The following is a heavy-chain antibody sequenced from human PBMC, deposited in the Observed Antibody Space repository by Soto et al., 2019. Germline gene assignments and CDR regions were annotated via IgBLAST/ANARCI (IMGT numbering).Heavy chain of an antibody. V-gene: IGHV3-53*01. CDR1: GFTVSSNY. CDR3: ARVLPTLYVMDV. J-gene: IGHJ6*02. CDR2: IYSGDTT. Sequence: EVQLVESGGGLIQPGGSLRLSCAASGFTVSSNYMSWVRQAPGKGLEWVSVIYSGDTTYYADSVKGRFTISRNHSKNTLSLQMNSLKLEDTAVYYCARVLPTLYVMDVWGQGTAVSVSS.